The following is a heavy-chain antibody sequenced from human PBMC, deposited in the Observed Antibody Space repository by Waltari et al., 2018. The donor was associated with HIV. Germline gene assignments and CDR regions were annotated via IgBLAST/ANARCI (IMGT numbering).Heavy chain of an antibody. CDR3: ARGGYSYGYVSYYYGMDV. V-gene: IGHV1-69*01. CDR2: IIPIFGTA. J-gene: IGHJ6*02. Sequence: QVQLVQSGAEVKKPGSSVTVSRKASGGTFSSYALSWVRQATGPGLEWMGGIIPIFGTANYAQKFQGRVTITADESTSTAYMELSSLRSEDTAVYYCARGGYSYGYVSYYYGMDVWGQGTTVTVSS. D-gene: IGHD5-18*01. CDR1: GGTFSSYA.